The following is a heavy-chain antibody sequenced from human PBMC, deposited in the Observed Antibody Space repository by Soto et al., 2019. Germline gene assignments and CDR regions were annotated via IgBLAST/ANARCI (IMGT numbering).Heavy chain of an antibody. CDR3: AKNSGSSTYASGDY. D-gene: IGHD3-16*01. Sequence: EVQLLESGGGLVQPGGSLRLSCAASGFTFSNYAMTWVRQAPGKGLEWVSNIGTSGSSTYYAGSEKGRFTISRDDSKSTLYLQMSSLRAEDTAVYYCAKNSGSSTYASGDYWGQGTLVTVSS. V-gene: IGHV3-23*01. J-gene: IGHJ4*02. CDR1: GFTFSNYA. CDR2: IGTSGSST.